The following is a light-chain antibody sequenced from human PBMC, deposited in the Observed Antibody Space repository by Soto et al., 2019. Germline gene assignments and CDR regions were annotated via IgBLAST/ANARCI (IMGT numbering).Light chain of an antibody. Sequence: DIVMTQSPDSLAVSLGERATINCKSSQSVLSSSNNKNFLAWYQQKPGQSPKLLIYWASTRESGVPDRFGGSGSGTDFTLTISSLLAADVAVYYCQQYYRIPYTFGQGTKLEIK. CDR3: QQYYRIPYT. J-gene: IGKJ2*01. CDR2: WAS. V-gene: IGKV4-1*01. CDR1: QSVLSSSNNKNF.